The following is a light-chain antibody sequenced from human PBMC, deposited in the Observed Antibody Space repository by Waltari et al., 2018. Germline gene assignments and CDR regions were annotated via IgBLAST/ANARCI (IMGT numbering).Light chain of an antibody. J-gene: IGKJ3*01. V-gene: IGKV1-39*01. Sequence: DIQMTQSPSSLSASVGDRVTITYRASQSISNYLNWYQPKPGQAPKLLIYAASSLQSGVSSRFSGRGSGTDFTLTISSLQPEDFATYYCQQSYNTPFTFGPGTKVDIK. CDR1: QSISNY. CDR2: AAS. CDR3: QQSYNTPFT.